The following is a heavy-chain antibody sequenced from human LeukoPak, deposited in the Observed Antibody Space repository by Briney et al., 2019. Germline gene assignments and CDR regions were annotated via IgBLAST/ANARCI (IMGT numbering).Heavy chain of an antibody. Sequence: SETLSLTCTVSGGSISIGGYYWSWIRQPAGKGLEWIGRIYTSGSTNYNPSLKSRVTISVDTSKNLFSLKLSSVTAADTAVYYCARERTGDLVDYWGQGTLVTVPS. CDR1: GGSISIGGYY. J-gene: IGHJ4*02. CDR2: IYTSGST. CDR3: ARERTGDLVDY. V-gene: IGHV4-61*02. D-gene: IGHD7-27*01.